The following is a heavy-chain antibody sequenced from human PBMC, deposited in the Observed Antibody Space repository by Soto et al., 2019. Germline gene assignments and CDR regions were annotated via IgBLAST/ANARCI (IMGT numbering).Heavy chain of an antibody. CDR2: ISYDGSNK. D-gene: IGHD6-13*01. Sequence: GGSLRLSCAASGFTFISYAMHWVRQAPGKGLEWVAVISYDGSNKYYADSVKGRFTISRDNSKNTLYLQMNSLRAEDTAVYYCARDTYSSSWYYFDYWGQGTLVTVSS. CDR1: GFTFISYA. CDR3: ARDTYSSSWYYFDY. V-gene: IGHV3-30-3*01. J-gene: IGHJ4*02.